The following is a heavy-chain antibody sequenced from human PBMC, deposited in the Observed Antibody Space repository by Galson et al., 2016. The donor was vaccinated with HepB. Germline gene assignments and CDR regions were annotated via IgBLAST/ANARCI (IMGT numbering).Heavy chain of an antibody. D-gene: IGHD5/OR15-5a*01. V-gene: IGHV3-9*01. CDR1: GFTFQSFA. CDR3: AKDLGRSVGTIAF. J-gene: IGHJ4*02. CDR2: INWNSCYR. Sequence: SLRLSCAASGFTFQSFAMHWVRQAPGKGLEWVSGINWNSCYRDYAASVKGRFTISRDNAENSLYLEMNSLRPDDSAFYYCAKDLGRSVGTIAFWGQGTLVTVSS.